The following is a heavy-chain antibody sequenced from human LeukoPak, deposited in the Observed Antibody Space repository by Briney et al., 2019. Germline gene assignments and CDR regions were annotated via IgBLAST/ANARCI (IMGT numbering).Heavy chain of an antibody. CDR1: GFTFSSYE. D-gene: IGHD2-15*01. J-gene: IGHJ1*01. CDR2: ISSSGSTI. Sequence: GGSLRLSCAASGFTFSSYEMNWVRQAPGKGLEWVSYISSSGSTIYYADSVKGRFTISGDNAKNSLYLQMNSLRAEDTAVYYCAKERVSCSGGTCYRFGFQHWGQGTLVTVSS. CDR3: AKERVSCSGGTCYRFGFQH. V-gene: IGHV3-48*03.